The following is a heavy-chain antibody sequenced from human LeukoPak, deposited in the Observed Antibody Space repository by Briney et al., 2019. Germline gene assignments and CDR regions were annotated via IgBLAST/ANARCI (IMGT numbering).Heavy chain of an antibody. D-gene: IGHD6-19*01. CDR1: GGSMSPYH. CDR2: IYYSGST. J-gene: IGHJ4*02. CDR3: ARAVSGRFDY. Sequence: SETLSLTCTVSGGSMSPYHWGWIRQPPGKGLEWTGYIYYSGSTNYNPSLKSRVTISVDTTKNQFSLKLSSVTAADTAIYYCARAVSGRFDYWGQGTLVTVSS. V-gene: IGHV4-59*08.